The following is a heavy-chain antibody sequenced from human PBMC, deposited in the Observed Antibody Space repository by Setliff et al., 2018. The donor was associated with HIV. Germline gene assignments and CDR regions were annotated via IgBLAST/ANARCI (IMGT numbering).Heavy chain of an antibody. V-gene: IGHV1-46*01. Sequence: ASVKVSCKASGYTFTSYYVHWVRQAPGQGLEWMGILNPSGDSTAYAQKFQGRATMTRDTSTSTVYMELSSLKSDDTAVYYCARGRYHGFGSYGDSWGQGTLVTVSS. D-gene: IGHD3-10*01. CDR2: LNPSGDST. CDR3: ARGRYHGFGSYGDS. J-gene: IGHJ4*02. CDR1: GYTFTSYY.